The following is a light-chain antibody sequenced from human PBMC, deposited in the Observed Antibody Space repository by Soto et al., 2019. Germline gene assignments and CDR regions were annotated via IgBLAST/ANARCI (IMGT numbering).Light chain of an antibody. CDR1: SSDVGAYNY. J-gene: IGLJ1*01. CDR3: SSVAGINIL. V-gene: IGLV2-8*01. Sequence: QSVLTQPPSAFGSPGQSVTISCTGTSSDVGAYNYVSWYQQHPGKAPKLMISEVNKRPSGVPDRFSGSKSGNTASLTVSGLQAEDEADYYCSSVAGINILFGTGTKVTVL. CDR2: EVN.